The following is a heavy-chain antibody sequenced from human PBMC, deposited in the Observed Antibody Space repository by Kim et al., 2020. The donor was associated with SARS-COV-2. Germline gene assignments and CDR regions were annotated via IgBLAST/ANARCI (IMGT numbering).Heavy chain of an antibody. CDR2: INHSGST. D-gene: IGHD6-6*01. CDR1: GGSFSGYY. J-gene: IGHJ4*02. Sequence: SETLSLTCAVYGGSFSGYYWSWIRQPPGKGLEWIGEINHSGSTNYNPSLKSRVTISVDTSKNQFSLKLSSVTAADTAVYYCARAAGSSSSHYWGQGTLVTVSS. V-gene: IGHV4-34*01. CDR3: ARAAGSSSSHY.